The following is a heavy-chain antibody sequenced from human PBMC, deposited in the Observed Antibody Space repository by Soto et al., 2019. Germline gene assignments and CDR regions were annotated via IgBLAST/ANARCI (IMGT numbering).Heavy chain of an antibody. D-gene: IGHD3-9*01. CDR3: AKAVEEYLYFFNN. Sequence: EVQVLESGGGLIQPGGSLRLSCAFSGLTFSRYAASWVRQAPGKGLEWVSGIDTSGHNTYYADSVKGRFTISRDNSNNTFFLQKNNLRAEDTVVYYCAKAVEEYLYFFNNWGQGILVTVSS. J-gene: IGHJ4*02. CDR2: IDTSGHNT. V-gene: IGHV3-23*01. CDR1: GLTFSRYA.